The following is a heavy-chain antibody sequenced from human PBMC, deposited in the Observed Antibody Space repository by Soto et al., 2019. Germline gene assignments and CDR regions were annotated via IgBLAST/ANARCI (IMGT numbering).Heavy chain of an antibody. CDR1: GYTFSSYY. V-gene: IGHV1-8*02. D-gene: IGHD3-16*01. CDR3: ASYVRSYYNGMDV. Sequence: ASVKVSCKASGYTFSSYYMNWVRQATGQGLEWMGWMNPNSGNTGYAQKFQGRVTMTRNTSISTAYMELSSLRSEDMAVYYCASYVRSYYNGMDVWGQGTTVTVSS. CDR2: MNPNSGNT. J-gene: IGHJ6*02.